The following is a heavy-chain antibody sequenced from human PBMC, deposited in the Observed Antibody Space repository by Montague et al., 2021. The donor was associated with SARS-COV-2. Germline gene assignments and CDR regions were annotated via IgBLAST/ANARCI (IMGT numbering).Heavy chain of an antibody. Sequence: SETLSLTCAVYRGSFSDYYWTWMRQSPEKGLEWIGEIIHSAGTNYNPSLNSRVAMSIDTPNNQFSLRLKSVTAADTAVYYCARDQPFDRNGRSGAWVGYWGQGTLVTVSA. V-gene: IGHV4-34*12. CDR2: IIHSAGT. D-gene: IGHD1-26*01. CDR1: RGSFSDYY. CDR3: ARDQPFDRNGRSGAWVGY. J-gene: IGHJ4*02.